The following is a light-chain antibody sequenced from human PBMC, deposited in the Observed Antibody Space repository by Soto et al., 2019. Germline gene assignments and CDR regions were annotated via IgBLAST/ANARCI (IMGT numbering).Light chain of an antibody. CDR2: EGS. J-gene: IGLJ1*01. Sequence: QSALTQPASVPGSPGQSITISCAGTSSDVGSYNLVSWYQNHPGKAPKLMIYEGSKRPSGVSNRFSGSKSGNTASLTISGLQAADEADYFCFSYAGSSTYVFGTGTKVTVL. CDR3: FSYAGSSTYV. V-gene: IGLV2-23*01. CDR1: SSDVGSYNL.